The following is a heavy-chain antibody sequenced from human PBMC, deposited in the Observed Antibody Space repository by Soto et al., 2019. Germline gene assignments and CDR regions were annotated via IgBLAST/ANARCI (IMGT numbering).Heavy chain of an antibody. V-gene: IGHV2-5*01. J-gene: IGHJ5*02. Sequence: SGPTLVNPTQTLTLTCTFSGFSLSTSGVGVGWIRQPPGKALEWLALIYWNDDKRYSPSLKSRPTITEDTSKNQVVLTMTNMDPVDTATYYCARMKSGYTGFRDNWFDPWGQGTLVTVSS. CDR3: ARMKSGYTGFRDNWFDP. CDR1: GFSLSTSGVG. CDR2: IYWNDDK. D-gene: IGHD3-3*01.